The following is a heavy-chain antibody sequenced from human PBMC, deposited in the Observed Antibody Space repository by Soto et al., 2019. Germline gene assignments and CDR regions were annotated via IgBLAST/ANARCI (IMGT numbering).Heavy chain of an antibody. CDR2: IDPGDSYT. J-gene: IGHJ4*02. CDR1: GYSFTRYW. Sequence: GASLKISCKGSGYSFTRYWINWVRQVPGEGLEWMGNIDPGDSYTNYSTSFQGHVIISVDKSTSTAYLQWNRMKASDIAIYYCARRDYTGNDFFDYWGQGTLVTVSS. CDR3: ARRDYTGNDFFDY. V-gene: IGHV5-10-1*01. D-gene: IGHD2-8*02.